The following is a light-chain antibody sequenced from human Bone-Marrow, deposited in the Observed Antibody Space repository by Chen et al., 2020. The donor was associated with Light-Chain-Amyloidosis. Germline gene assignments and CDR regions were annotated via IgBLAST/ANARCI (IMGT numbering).Light chain of an antibody. Sequence: EIVLTQYPGTLSLSPGEGANLSCRDSQTISSNYLTWYQQKFGQAPRLLIYGSSSRATGIPDRFTGSGSGTDFTLTINRLEPEDFAMYYCQQYGTSPLTFGGGTKVEIK. J-gene: IGKJ4*01. CDR2: GSS. V-gene: IGKV3-20*01. CDR3: QQYGTSPLT. CDR1: QTISSNY.